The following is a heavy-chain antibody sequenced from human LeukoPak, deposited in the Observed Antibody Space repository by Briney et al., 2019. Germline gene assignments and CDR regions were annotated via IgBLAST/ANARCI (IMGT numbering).Heavy chain of an antibody. CDR2: IYYSGST. D-gene: IGHD4-23*01. CDR3: ARHIRSYNAEDS. J-gene: IGHJ4*02. Sequence: PSETLSLTCTVSGGSISSSSYYWGWIRQPPGKGLEWIGSIYYSGSTYYNPSLKSRVTISVDTSKNQFSLKLSSVTAADTAVYYCARHIRSYNAEDSWGQGTLVTVSS. CDR1: GGSISSSSYY. V-gene: IGHV4-39*01.